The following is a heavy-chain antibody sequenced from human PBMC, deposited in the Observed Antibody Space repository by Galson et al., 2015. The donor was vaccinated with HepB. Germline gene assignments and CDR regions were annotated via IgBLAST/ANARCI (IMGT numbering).Heavy chain of an antibody. V-gene: IGHV3-30*18. Sequence: SLRLSCAASGFTFSSYGMHWVRQAPGKGLEWVAVISYDGSNKYYADSVKGRFTISRDNSKNTLYLQMNSLRAEDTAVYYCAKEGIYYDSSGYYYATGTTPYFDYWGQGTLVTVSS. CDR2: ISYDGSNK. CDR1: GFTFSSYG. CDR3: AKEGIYYDSSGYYYATGTTPYFDY. J-gene: IGHJ4*02. D-gene: IGHD3-22*01.